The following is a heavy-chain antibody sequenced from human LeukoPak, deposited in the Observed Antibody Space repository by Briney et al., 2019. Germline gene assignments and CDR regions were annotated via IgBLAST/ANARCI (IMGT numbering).Heavy chain of an antibody. J-gene: IGHJ4*02. V-gene: IGHV4-59*08. Sequence: SETLSLTCIVSGGSISRYYWSWIRQPPGKGLEWIGYIYYSGTTNYNPSLKSRVTISVDTSKNQFSLKLSSVTAADTAVDYCARHGSSGYDTPSLDYWGQGMLVTVSS. CDR2: IYYSGTT. CDR1: GGSISRYY. CDR3: ARHGSSGYDTPSLDY. D-gene: IGHD5-12*01.